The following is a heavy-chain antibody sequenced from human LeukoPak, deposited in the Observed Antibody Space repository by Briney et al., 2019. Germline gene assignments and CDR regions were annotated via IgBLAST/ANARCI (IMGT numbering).Heavy chain of an antibody. CDR3: AKPSPNCSGGSCYFDY. J-gene: IGHJ4*02. D-gene: IGHD2-15*01. Sequence: GGSLRLSCAASGFTFSSYGMSWVRQAPGKGLEWVSAISGSGGSTYYADSVKGRFTISRDNSKNTLYLQMNSLRAEDTAVYYCAKPSPNCSGGSCYFDYWGQGTLVTVSS. V-gene: IGHV3-23*01. CDR1: GFTFSSYG. CDR2: ISGSGGST.